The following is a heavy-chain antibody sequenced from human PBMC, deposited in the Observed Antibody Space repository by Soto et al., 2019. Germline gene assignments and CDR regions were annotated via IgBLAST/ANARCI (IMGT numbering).Heavy chain of an antibody. Sequence: EVQLLESGGGLVQPGGSLRLSCAASGFTFSSYAMSWVRQAPGKGLEWVSAISGSGGSTYYADSVKGRFTISRDNSKNTLYLQMNSLRAEDTAVYYCAKETIQLWLGGVGYFDYWGQGTLVTVSS. CDR2: ISGSGGST. V-gene: IGHV3-23*01. CDR3: AKETIQLWLGGVGYFDY. J-gene: IGHJ4*02. D-gene: IGHD5-18*01. CDR1: GFTFSSYA.